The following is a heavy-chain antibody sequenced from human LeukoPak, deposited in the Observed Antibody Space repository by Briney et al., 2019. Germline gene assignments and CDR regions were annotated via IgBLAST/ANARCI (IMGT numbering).Heavy chain of an antibody. D-gene: IGHD2-15*01. CDR1: GFTFSDYY. CDR3: ARGGPLGYCGSGNCLNWFDP. CDR2: ISSSSSTI. V-gene: IGHV3-11*01. Sequence: GGSLRLSCAASGFTFSDYYMSWIRQAPGKGREGVSYISSSSSTIYYAECVKGRFTISRDYGKESLYLQMNSLRTEDTAVYVCARGGPLGYCGSGNCLNWFDPGGPGTLVTVS. J-gene: IGHJ5*02.